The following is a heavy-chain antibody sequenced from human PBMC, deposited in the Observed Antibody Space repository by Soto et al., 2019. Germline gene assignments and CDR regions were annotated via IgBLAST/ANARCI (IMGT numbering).Heavy chain of an antibody. CDR2: ITGSSSYI. CDR3: ARLDPPVEVPYIPGA. D-gene: IGHD7-27*01. CDR1: GFTFSTYS. Sequence: EVQLVESGGGLVEPGGSLRLSCTASGFTFSTYSMNWVRQAPGKGLEWVSSITGSSSYIFYADSVQGRFIISRDNARNSLYLQMNTLKAEDTAVYYFARLDPPVEVPYIPGAWGQVTLVTVSS. J-gene: IGHJ5*02. V-gene: IGHV3-21*01.